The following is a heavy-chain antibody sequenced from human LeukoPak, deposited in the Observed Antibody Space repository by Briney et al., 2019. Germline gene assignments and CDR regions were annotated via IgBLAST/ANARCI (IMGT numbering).Heavy chain of an antibody. J-gene: IGHJ4*02. CDR2: ISSSGGST. CDR3: AKAAVYHDSCPDS. D-gene: IGHD5/OR15-5a*01. CDR1: GFIFSTYT. Sequence: GGSLRLSCAASGFIFSTYTKNWVRQAPGKGPEWVSSISSSGGSTYYADSVKGRFTISRDNSKNTLYLQVNSLRAEDTAVYYCAKAAVYHDSCPDSWGQGTLVTVSS. V-gene: IGHV3-23*01.